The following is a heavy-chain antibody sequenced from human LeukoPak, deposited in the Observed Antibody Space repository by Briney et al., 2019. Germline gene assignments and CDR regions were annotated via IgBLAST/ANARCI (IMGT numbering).Heavy chain of an antibody. CDR2: MNPNSGNT. V-gene: IGHV1-8*03. Sequence: ASVKVSCKXSGYTFTSYDINWVRQATGQGLEWMGWMNPNSGNTGYAQKFQGRVAITRNTSISTAYMELSSLRSEDTAVYYCARYYYDSSGYYPWGQGTLVTVSS. J-gene: IGHJ5*02. CDR3: ARYYYDSSGYYP. D-gene: IGHD3-22*01. CDR1: GYTFTSYD.